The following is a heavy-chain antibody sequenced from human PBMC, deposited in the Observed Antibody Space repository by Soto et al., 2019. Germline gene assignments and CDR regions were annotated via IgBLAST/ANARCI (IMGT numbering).Heavy chain of an antibody. D-gene: IGHD3-9*01. CDR3: ARDGGDNVLRYFDWLIPFDY. Sequence: GFLRPYRAAPWFIRSSYAMDLVRQAPGKGLGWVAVISYDGSNKYYADSVKGRFTISRDNSKNTLYLQMNSLRAEDTAVYYCARDGGDNVLRYFDWLIPFDYWGQGTLVTVSS. CDR1: WFIRSSYA. V-gene: IGHV3-30-3*01. CDR2: ISYDGSNK. J-gene: IGHJ4*02.